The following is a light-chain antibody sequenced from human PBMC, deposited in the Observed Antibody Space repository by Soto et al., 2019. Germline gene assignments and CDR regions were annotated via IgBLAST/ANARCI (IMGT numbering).Light chain of an antibody. CDR2: DVS. J-gene: IGKJ1*01. CDR1: QSIRSW. V-gene: IGKV1-5*01. Sequence: DIQMTQSPSTLSASVGDRVTITCRASQSIRSWLAWYQQKPGKAPKLLIYDVSSLQSGVPSRFSASGSGTEFSLTISSLQPDDVATYYCRQYNTLWTFGQGTKVEIK. CDR3: RQYNTLWT.